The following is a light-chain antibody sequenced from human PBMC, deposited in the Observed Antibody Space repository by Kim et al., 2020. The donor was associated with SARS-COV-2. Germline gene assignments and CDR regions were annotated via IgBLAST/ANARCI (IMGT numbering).Light chain of an antibody. CDR3: GADHGSGSNFVYV. CDR1: SGDSNYT. CDR2: VGTGGIVG. J-gene: IGLJ1*01. Sequence: TGTRSSGDSNYTVDWYKRRPGKGPRFVMRVGTGGIVGSKGDYIPDRLSVLGSGLNRYLTIKNIQEEDESDYHCGADHGSGSNFVYVFGTGTKVTVL. V-gene: IGLV9-49*01.